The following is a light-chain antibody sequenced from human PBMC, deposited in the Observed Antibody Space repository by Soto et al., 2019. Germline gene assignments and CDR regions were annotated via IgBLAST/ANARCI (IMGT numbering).Light chain of an antibody. CDR3: QQFGGSPPSWT. J-gene: IGKJ1*01. Sequence: ETVLTQSPGTLSLSPGERATLSCRASQSVSSNYLAWYQQKPGQAPRLLIYGASTRATGIPDRFSGSGSGTDFTLTISRLEPEDFAVYYCQQFGGSPPSWTFGQGTQVEIK. CDR2: GAS. CDR1: QSVSSNY. V-gene: IGKV3-20*01.